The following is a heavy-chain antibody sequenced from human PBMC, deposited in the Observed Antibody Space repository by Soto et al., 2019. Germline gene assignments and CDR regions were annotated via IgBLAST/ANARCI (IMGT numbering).Heavy chain of an antibody. CDR3: ARGTPSPLIVRSSRGPWFDP. Sequence: SETLSLTCTVYGGSISSYYWSWIRQPPGKGLEWIGYMYYGGRTNYNPSLKSRVTISVDTSKMQVSLKLSSVTAADTAVYFCARGTPSPLIVRSSRGPWFDPWGQGTLVTVSS. D-gene: IGHD2-15*01. V-gene: IGHV4-59*08. CDR2: MYYGGRT. CDR1: GGSISSYY. J-gene: IGHJ5*02.